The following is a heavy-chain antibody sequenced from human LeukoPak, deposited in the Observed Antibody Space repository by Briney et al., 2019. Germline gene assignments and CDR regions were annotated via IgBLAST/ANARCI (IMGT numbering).Heavy chain of an antibody. CDR2: LGDSGTST. Sequence: GGSLRLSCAASGFTFGSYAMTWARQAPGKGLEWVSSLGDSGTSTYYAVSVRGRFTISRDNSKDTLYLQMNSLRVEDTAVYYCVKGNSGSYPAHRRFGYWGLGTLVTVSS. V-gene: IGHV3-23*01. J-gene: IGHJ4*02. CDR1: GFTFGSYA. CDR3: VKGNSGSYPAHRRFGY. D-gene: IGHD1-26*01.